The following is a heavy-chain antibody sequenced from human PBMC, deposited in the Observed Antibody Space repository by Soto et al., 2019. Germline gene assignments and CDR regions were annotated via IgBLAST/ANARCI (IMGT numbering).Heavy chain of an antibody. CDR3: AREGPGGNSPEYFQH. Sequence: QVQLQESGPGLVKPSETLSLTCTVSGASVSSGISYWSWIRQAPGKGLEWIGDIHYSGRTKYNPSLDSRVTILVDTSKNQFSLKLSSVTAADTAVYYCAREGPGGNSPEYFQHWGQGTLVTVCS. CDR2: IHYSGRT. V-gene: IGHV4-61*01. CDR1: GASVSSGISY. D-gene: IGHD2-21*02. J-gene: IGHJ1*01.